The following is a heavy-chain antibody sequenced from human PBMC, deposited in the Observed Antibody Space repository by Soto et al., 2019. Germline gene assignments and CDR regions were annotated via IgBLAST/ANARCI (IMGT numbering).Heavy chain of an antibody. V-gene: IGHV4-31*03. CDR1: GASISSGTSY. CDR2: IYCTGAT. Sequence: QVQLQESGPGLVKPSQTLSLTCNVSGASISSGTSYWTWIRQHPGEGLEWIGHIYCTGATYSNPSLRSRLTMSVDTSKNQFSLKLTSVTAADTATYYCASIPRRGYSYGIDYWGQGTLVTVSS. D-gene: IGHD2-21*02. CDR3: ASIPRRGYSYGIDY. J-gene: IGHJ4*02.